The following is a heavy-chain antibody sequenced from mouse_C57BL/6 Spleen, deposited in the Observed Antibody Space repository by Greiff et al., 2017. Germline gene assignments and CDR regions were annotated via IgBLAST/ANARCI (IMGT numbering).Heavy chain of an antibody. Sequence: VQLQQSGAELVKPGASVKMSCKASGYTFTSYWITWVKQRPGQGLEWIGDIDPGSGSTNYNEKFKSKATLTVDTSSSTANMQLSSLTSEDSAVYYCARVDYWDYGYALGYWGQGTSVTVSA. D-gene: IGHD2-4*01. CDR1: GYTFTSYW. CDR3: ARVDYWDYGYALGY. CDR2: IDPGSGST. V-gene: IGHV1-55*01. J-gene: IGHJ4*01.